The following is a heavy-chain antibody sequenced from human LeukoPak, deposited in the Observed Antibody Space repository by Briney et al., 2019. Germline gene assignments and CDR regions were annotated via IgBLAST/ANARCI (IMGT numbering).Heavy chain of an antibody. D-gene: IGHD6-13*01. CDR3: ARAYSSNWYDGFDY. J-gene: IGHJ4*02. V-gene: IGHV4-61*02. CDR1: GGSISSGSYY. Sequence: PSETLSLTCTVSGGSISSGSYYWSWIRQPAGKGLEWIGRIYTSGSTNYNPSLKSRFTISVDTSKNQFSLKLSSVTAADTAMYYCARAYSSNWYDGFDYWGQGTLVTVSS. CDR2: IYTSGST.